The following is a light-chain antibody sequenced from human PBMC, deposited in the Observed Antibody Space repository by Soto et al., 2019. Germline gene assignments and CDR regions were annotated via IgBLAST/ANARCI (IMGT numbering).Light chain of an antibody. CDR2: DAS. Sequence: DIQMTQSPSSLSASVGDIVTITCQGSQDISNYLNWYQQQPVEARKLLIYDASNLETGLPSRASGRGPGTDGTFTSSSLQPEDIATEDCQQYDKPPLTFGGGTKVDI. CDR3: QQYDKPPLT. V-gene: IGKV1-33*01. CDR1: QDISNY. J-gene: IGKJ4*01.